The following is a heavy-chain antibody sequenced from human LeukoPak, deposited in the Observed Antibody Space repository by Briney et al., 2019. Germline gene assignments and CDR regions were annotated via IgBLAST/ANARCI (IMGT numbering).Heavy chain of an antibody. Sequence: SETLSLTCTVSGGSISTYYWSWIRQPPGKGLERIGHIYYSGSTNYNPSLKSRVTISVDTSKNQFSLKLSSVTAADTAVYYCARGNYYYGSGSYWFDPWGQGTLVTVSS. D-gene: IGHD3-10*01. CDR1: GGSISTYY. CDR3: ARGNYYYGSGSYWFDP. CDR2: IYYSGST. J-gene: IGHJ5*02. V-gene: IGHV4-59*01.